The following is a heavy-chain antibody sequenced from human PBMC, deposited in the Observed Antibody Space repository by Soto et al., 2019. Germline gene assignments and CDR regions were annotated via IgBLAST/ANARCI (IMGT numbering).Heavy chain of an antibody. CDR2: ISASGGST. D-gene: IGHD6-19*01. V-gene: IGHV3-23*01. Sequence: GGSLRLSCAASGFTFNSYAMTWVRQAPGKGLQWVSAISASGGSTYYADSVKGRFTISRDNSKSTLYLQMNSLRAEDTAVYYCARGRVGSGFLNWFDPWGQGTLVTVSS. CDR1: GFTFNSYA. CDR3: ARGRVGSGFLNWFDP. J-gene: IGHJ5*02.